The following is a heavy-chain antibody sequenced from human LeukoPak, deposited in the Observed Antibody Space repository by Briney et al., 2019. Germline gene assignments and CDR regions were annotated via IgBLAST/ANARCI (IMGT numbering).Heavy chain of an antibody. V-gene: IGHV3-64*01. J-gene: IGHJ4*02. D-gene: IGHD3-3*01. CDR2: ISSNGGST. Sequence: PGGSLRLSCAASGFTSSSYAMHWVRQAPGKGLECVSAISSNGGSTYYANSVKGRFTISRDNSKNTLYLQMGSLRAEDMAVYYCARVSGLRFLEWTLLWGYFDYWGQGTLVTVSS. CDR1: GFTSSSYA. CDR3: ARVSGLRFLEWTLLWGYFDY.